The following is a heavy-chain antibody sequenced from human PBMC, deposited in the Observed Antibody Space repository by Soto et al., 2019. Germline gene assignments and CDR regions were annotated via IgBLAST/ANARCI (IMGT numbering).Heavy chain of an antibody. D-gene: IGHD1-1*01. Sequence: QVQLQQWGAGLLKPSETLSLTCAVYGRSFSGYYWSWIRQPPGKGLEWIGEINHSGSTNYNPSLKSRVTXSXDXXQNQLSLDLRSVTAADTAVYYCARANGGTSGVFDYWGQGTLVTVSS. V-gene: IGHV4-34*01. J-gene: IGHJ4*02. CDR3: ARANGGTSGVFDY. CDR1: GRSFSGYY. CDR2: INHSGST.